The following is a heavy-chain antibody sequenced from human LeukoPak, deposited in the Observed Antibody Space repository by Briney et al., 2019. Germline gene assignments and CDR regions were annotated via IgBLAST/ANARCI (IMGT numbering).Heavy chain of an antibody. D-gene: IGHD6-13*01. CDR1: GYSISSLG. CDR2: ISGYNGNT. J-gene: IGHJ4*02. Sequence: GASVKVSCKASGYSISSLGISWVRQAPGQGLEWMGWISGYNGNTKYAQKLQGRVTITTDTSTSTVYVELKSRRSDDTAVYYCARDSPYSSSPLGFDYWAQGTLVTVSS. V-gene: IGHV1-18*01. CDR3: ARDSPYSSSPLGFDY.